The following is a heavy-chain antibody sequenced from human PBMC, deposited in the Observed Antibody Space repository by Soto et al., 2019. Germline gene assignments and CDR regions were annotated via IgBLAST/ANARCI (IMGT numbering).Heavy chain of an antibody. Sequence: QLHMQESGPGSVEPSETLSLTCTVSDDSISSSGYYWAWIRQPPGKGLEWIGNTDYSGGTYYNPSLKSRVASSVVPYKNQFSLKVTSVTAADTAVYYYVRHVSLSGFEYYFDQWGQGTLVTVSS. CDR2: TDYSGGT. J-gene: IGHJ4*02. CDR3: VRHVSLSGFEYYFDQ. V-gene: IGHV4-39*01. CDR1: DDSISSSGYY. D-gene: IGHD5-12*01.